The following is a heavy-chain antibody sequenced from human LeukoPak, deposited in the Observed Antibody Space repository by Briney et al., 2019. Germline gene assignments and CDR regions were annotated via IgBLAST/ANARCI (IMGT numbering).Heavy chain of an antibody. CDR3: ARGGTGATKRYYFYGMDV. J-gene: IGHJ6*02. D-gene: IGHD1-26*01. CDR2: ISSSSTI. CDR1: GFTFSSYE. Sequence: GGSLRLSCAASGFTFSSYEMNWVRQAPGKGLEWVSYISSSSTIYYADSVKGRFTISRDNAKNSLYLQMNSLRVEDTALYYCARGGTGATKRYYFYGMDVWGQGTTVTVSS. V-gene: IGHV3-48*03.